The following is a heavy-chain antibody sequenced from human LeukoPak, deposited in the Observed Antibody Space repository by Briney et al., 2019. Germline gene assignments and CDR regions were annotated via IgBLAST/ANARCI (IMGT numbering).Heavy chain of an antibody. CDR2: IYPGDSDT. CDR1: GYSFTSYW. CDR3: ARRVRLYYGSGSYDY. Sequence: GESLKISCKGSGYSFTSYWIGWVRQMPGKGLEWMGIIYPGDSDTRYSPSFQGQVTISADKSISTAYLQWSSLKASDTAMYYCARRVRLYYGSGSYDYWGQGTLVTVSS. J-gene: IGHJ4*02. D-gene: IGHD3-10*01. V-gene: IGHV5-51*01.